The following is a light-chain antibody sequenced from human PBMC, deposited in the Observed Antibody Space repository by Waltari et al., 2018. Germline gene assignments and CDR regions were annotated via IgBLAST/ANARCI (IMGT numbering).Light chain of an antibody. CDR1: KIGSKR. CDR3: HVWDSNSDHVV. Sequence: SYVLTQPPSVSVAPGQTARITCRGNKIGSKRVHWYQQKPGQAPVLVLYADSDRPSGIPERFSGSNSGNTATLTISRVAAGDEADYYCHVWDSNSDHVVFGGGTKLTVL. CDR2: ADS. V-gene: IGLV3-21*02. J-gene: IGLJ2*01.